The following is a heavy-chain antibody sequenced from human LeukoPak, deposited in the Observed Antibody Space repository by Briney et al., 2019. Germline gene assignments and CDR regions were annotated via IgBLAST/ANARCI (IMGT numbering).Heavy chain of an antibody. V-gene: IGHV4-4*02. CDR1: GGSISSSNW. J-gene: IGHJ4*02. CDR2: IYHSGST. CDR3: ARDRSSGYSSGWYDY. D-gene: IGHD6-19*01. Sequence: SGTLSLTCAVSGGSISSSNWWSWVRQPPGKGLEWIGEIYHSGSTNYNPSLKSRVTISVDKSKNQFSLKLSSVTAADTAVYYCARDRSSGYSSGWYDYWGQGTLVTVFS.